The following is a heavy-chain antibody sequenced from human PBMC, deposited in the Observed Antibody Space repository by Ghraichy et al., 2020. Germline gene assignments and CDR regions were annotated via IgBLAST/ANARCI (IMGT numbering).Heavy chain of an antibody. CDR1: GGSFSGYY. Sequence: SQTLSLTCAVYGGSFSGYYWSWIRQPPGKGLEWIGEINHSGSTNYNPSLKSRVTISVDTSKNQFSLKLSSVTAADTAVYYCARGPGRKNGSGYWPAFDYWGQGTLVTVSS. CDR2: INHSGST. J-gene: IGHJ4*02. V-gene: IGHV4-34*01. CDR3: ARGPGRKNGSGYWPAFDY. D-gene: IGHD3-22*01.